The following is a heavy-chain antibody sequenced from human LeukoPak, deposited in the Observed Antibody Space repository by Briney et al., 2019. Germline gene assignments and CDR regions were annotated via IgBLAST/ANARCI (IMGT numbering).Heavy chain of an antibody. V-gene: IGHV1-2*06. CDR1: GYTFTGYY. CDR3: ARVTVGATNDYPSDY. Sequence: ASVKVSCKASGYTFTGYYMHWVRQAPGQGLEWMGRINPNSGGTNNAQKFQGRITMTRDTPISTAYMELSRLRSDDTAVYYCARVTVGATNDYPSDYWGQGTLVTVSS. J-gene: IGHJ4*02. D-gene: IGHD1-26*01. CDR2: INPNSGGT.